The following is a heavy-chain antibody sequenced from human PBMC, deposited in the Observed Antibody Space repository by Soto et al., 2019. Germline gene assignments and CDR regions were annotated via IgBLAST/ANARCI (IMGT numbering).Heavy chain of an antibody. CDR2: ISAYNGNT. J-gene: IGHJ4*02. V-gene: IGHV1-18*01. D-gene: IGHD4-17*01. CDR3: GRVRGYGGLVHDI. CDR1: GYTFTSYG. Sequence: QVQLVQSGAEVKKPGASVKVSCKASGYTFTSYGISWVRQAPGQGLEWLGWISAYNGNTNYAQKLQGRVTMTTDTYTSPGFREVKSPRSHDTAVDFWGRVRGYGGLVHDIWGQGPLVTVSS.